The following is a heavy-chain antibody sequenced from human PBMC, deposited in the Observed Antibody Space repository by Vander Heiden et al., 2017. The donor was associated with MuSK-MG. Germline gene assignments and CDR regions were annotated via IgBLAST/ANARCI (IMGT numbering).Heavy chain of an antibody. Sequence: QVQLQQWGAGLLKPSETLYLTCAVYGGSFSGYYWSVLRQPPGKGLEWIGEINHSGSTNYNPSLKSRVTLSVDTSKNQFSLKLSSVTAADTAVYYCAFYWTRGIAVAGTPDAFDIWGQGTMVTVSS. CDR1: GGSFSGYY. J-gene: IGHJ3*02. CDR3: AFYWTRGIAVAGTPDAFDI. V-gene: IGHV4-34*01. CDR2: INHSGST. D-gene: IGHD6-19*01.